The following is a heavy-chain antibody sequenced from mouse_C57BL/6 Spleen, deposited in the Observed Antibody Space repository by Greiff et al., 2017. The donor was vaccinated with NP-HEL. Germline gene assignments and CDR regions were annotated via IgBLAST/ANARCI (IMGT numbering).Heavy chain of an antibody. CDR3: ARDDDYAFAY. V-gene: IGHV1-9*01. CDR2: ILPGGGSP. J-gene: IGHJ3*01. D-gene: IGHD2-4*01. CDR1: GSTFTGYW. Sequence: VKLMESGAGLMKPGASVKLSCRATGSTFTGYWMGWVRQRPEHGLGWIGKILPGGGSPNSKEKLKGKATFTADTSSNTAYMQLSSLTTEDSAIYYCARDDDYAFAYWGQGTLVTVSA.